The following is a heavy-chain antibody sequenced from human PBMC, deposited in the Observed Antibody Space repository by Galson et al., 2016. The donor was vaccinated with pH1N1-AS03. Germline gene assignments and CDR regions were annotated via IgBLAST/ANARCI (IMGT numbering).Heavy chain of an antibody. CDR2: IHSGGGT. J-gene: IGHJ6*02. Sequence: SLRLSCAASGFRVSSDSMTWVRQAPGKGLEWVSVIHSGGGTYYAGSVKGRFSLSRDNFKNTVDLQMNSLRPEDTAVYYCAGDEGFANGINVWGQGTTVTVSS. D-gene: IGHD3-3*01. CDR3: AGDEGFANGINV. CDR1: GFRVSSDS. V-gene: IGHV3-66*02.